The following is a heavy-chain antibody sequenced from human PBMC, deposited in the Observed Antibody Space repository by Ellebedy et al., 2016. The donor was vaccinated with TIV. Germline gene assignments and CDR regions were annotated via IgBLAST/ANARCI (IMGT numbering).Heavy chain of an antibody. D-gene: IGHD1-14*01. CDR1: GFTASNNY. CDR3: ARAPRFNSYYYGLDV. CDR2: IYSGGST. J-gene: IGHJ6*02. V-gene: IGHV3-53*01. Sequence: GESLKISCAASGFTASNNYMTWVRQAPGKGLEWVSAIYSGGSTYYADSVKGRFTISRDNSKNTMYLQMNGLRAEDTAMYYCARAPRFNSYYYGLDVWGQGTTVTVSS.